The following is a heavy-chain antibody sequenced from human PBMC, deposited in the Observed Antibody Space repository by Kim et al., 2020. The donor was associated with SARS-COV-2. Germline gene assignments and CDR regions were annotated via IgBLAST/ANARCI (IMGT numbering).Heavy chain of an antibody. V-gene: IGHV3-21*01. Sequence: AASLKGRSTISRDNAKDSLYLQMKSLRAEDTAVYYCARGLTSPYLNWFDPWGQGTLVTVSS. CDR3: ARGLTSPYLNWFDP. D-gene: IGHD2-2*01. J-gene: IGHJ5*02.